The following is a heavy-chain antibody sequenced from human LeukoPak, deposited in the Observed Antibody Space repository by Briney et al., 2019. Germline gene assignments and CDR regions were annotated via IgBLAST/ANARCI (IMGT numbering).Heavy chain of an antibody. CDR3: ARRNVVVSSTMARAFDI. D-gene: IGHD2-2*01. J-gene: IGHJ3*02. CDR1: GGSISSSTYY. Sequence: RASETRSLTCIVSGGSISSSTYYWGWIRQPPGKGREWIGSDSYSGSTYYNPSLTSRVTISVDTSKNQFSLKLSSVTAADTAVYYCARRNVVVSSTMARAFDIWGQGTMVTVSS. V-gene: IGHV4-39*01. CDR2: DSYSGST.